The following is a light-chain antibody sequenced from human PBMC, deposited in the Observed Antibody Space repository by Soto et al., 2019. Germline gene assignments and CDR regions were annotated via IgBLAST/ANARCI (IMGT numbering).Light chain of an antibody. CDR3: QQSYRTPART. CDR1: QSVTNY. J-gene: IGKJ4*01. Sequence: DIQMTQSPSSLSASVGDRVTITCRASQSVTNYLNWYQQKPGKAPKLLIYLASSLQSGVPSRFSGSGSGAEFTLTISSLQPEDFATYFCQQSYRTPARTFGGGTKVEMK. V-gene: IGKV1-39*01. CDR2: LAS.